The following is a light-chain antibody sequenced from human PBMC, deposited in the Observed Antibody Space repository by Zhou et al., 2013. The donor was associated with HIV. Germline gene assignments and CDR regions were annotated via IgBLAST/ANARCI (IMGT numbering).Light chain of an antibody. Sequence: DIQMTQSPSSLSASVGDRVTFTCQASQDISKYLNWYQQKPGKAPQLLIFDAFNLHTGVSSRFRGGGSGTEFTLTINSLQPEDVAIYYCQQYAGTFGPGTKVEIK. V-gene: IGKV1-33*01. CDR1: QDISKY. J-gene: IGKJ1*01. CDR3: QQYAGT. CDR2: DAF.